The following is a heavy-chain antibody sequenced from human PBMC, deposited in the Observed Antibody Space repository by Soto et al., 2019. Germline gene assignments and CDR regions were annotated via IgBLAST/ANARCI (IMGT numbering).Heavy chain of an antibody. D-gene: IGHD6-19*01. J-gene: IGHJ5*02. V-gene: IGHV1-2*02. CDR1: GYTFTGYY. Sequence: ASVKVSCKASGYTFTGYYMHWVRQAPGQGLEWMGWINPNSGGTNYAQKFQGRVTMTRDTSISTAYMELSRLRSDDTAVYYCAREYFIGSGWYNCFDPWGQGTLVTVS. CDR3: AREYFIGSGWYNCFDP. CDR2: INPNSGGT.